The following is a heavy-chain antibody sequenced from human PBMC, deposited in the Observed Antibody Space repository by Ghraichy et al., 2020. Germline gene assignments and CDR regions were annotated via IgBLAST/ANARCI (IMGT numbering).Heavy chain of an antibody. Sequence: GGSRRLSCAASGFAFSNAWMSWVRQAPGKGLEWVGRIKSETSGGTIEYAAPVQHRFTISRDDSKNTLYLQMNSLKTEDTAVYYCTTNLAYWGRGTLVTVSS. CDR2: IKSETSGGTI. V-gene: IGHV3-15*01. J-gene: IGHJ4*02. CDR1: GFAFSNAW. CDR3: TTNLAY. D-gene: IGHD1-14*01.